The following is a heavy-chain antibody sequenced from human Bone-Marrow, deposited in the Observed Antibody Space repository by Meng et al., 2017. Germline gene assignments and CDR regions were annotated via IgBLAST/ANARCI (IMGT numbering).Heavy chain of an antibody. CDR3: ASWIYSCGWQ. J-gene: IGHJ4*02. CDR2: IYHGGDT. Sequence: VQVQESGPGLVKPSGTLSLTCVVSGGSISSIDWWSWVRQPPGKGLEWIGEIYHGGDTNYNPSLKSRVTIAIDKSKNQFSLKLSSVTAADTAVYYCASWIYSCGWQWGQGALVTVSS. CDR1: GGSISSIDW. D-gene: IGHD6-19*01. V-gene: IGHV4/OR15-8*02.